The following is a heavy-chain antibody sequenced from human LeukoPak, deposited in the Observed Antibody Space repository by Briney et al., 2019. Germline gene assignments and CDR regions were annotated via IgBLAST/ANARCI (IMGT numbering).Heavy chain of an antibody. CDR2: IYSDGST. V-gene: IGHV3-53*01. CDR1: EFVFGNHA. Sequence: GGSLRLSCVASEFVFGNHAMIWVRQAPGKGLEWISVIYSDGSTYYADSVKGRFTISRDNSKNTLYLQMNSLRAEDTAMYYCARARSGYSYILDYWGQGALVTVSS. J-gene: IGHJ4*02. CDR3: ARARSGYSYILDY. D-gene: IGHD5-18*01.